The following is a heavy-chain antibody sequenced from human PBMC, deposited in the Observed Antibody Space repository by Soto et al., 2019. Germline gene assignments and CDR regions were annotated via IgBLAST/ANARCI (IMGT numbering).Heavy chain of an antibody. CDR3: TGAAAEGWFDP. D-gene: IGHD6-25*01. CDR2: IWFDGRNQ. Sequence: QVQLVESGGGVVQPGTSLRLSCAASGFTISTYGMHWVRQAPGKGLEWVAVIWFDGRNQYYADSVKGRFTISRDTAKDTLYLQMNSVRVEDTAVYDCTGAAAEGWFDPWGQGTLVTVSS. V-gene: IGHV3-33*01. J-gene: IGHJ5*02. CDR1: GFTISTYG.